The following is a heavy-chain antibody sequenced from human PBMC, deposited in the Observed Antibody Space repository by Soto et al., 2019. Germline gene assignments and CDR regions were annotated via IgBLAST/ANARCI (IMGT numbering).Heavy chain of an antibody. D-gene: IGHD3-10*01. J-gene: IGHJ4*02. CDR3: ARGLLWFGELDY. V-gene: IGHV3-30-3*01. CDR2: ISYDGSNK. Sequence: QVQLVESGGSVVQPGRSLRLSCAASGFTFSSYAMHWVRQAPGKGLEWVAVISYDGSNKYYADSVKGRFTISRDNSKNTLYLQMNSLRAEDTAVYYCARGLLWFGELDYWGQGTLVTVSS. CDR1: GFTFSSYA.